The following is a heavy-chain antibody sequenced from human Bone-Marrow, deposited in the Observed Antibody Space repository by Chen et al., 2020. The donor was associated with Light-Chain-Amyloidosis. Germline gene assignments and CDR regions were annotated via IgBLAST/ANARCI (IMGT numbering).Heavy chain of an antibody. D-gene: IGHD3-3*01. J-gene: IGHJ6*02. V-gene: IGHV4-4*07. CDR1: GGSISSYY. Sequence: QVQLQESGPGLVKPSETLSLTCTVSGGSISSYYWSWIRQPAGKGLEWIGRIYTSGSTNYNPSLKSRVTMSVDTSKNQFSLKLSSVTAADPAVYYCAREGPPVLRFLGSHYYYYGMDVWGQGTTVTVSS. CDR2: IYTSGST. CDR3: AREGPPVLRFLGSHYYYYGMDV.